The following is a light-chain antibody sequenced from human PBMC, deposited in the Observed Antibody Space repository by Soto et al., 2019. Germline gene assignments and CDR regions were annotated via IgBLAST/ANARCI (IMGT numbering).Light chain of an antibody. J-gene: IGKJ1*01. Sequence: AIQMTQSPFSLSASVGDRVTITCRASQGIRNALGWYQQKPGKAPKLLIYAASSLQSGVPSRFSGSGSGTDFTLTISSLQPEDFATYYCLQDYNYPWTFGQGTKVEIK. V-gene: IGKV1-6*01. CDR1: QGIRNA. CDR2: AAS. CDR3: LQDYNYPWT.